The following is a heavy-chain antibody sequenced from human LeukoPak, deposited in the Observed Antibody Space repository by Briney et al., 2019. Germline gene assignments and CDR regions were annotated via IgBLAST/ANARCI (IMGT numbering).Heavy chain of an antibody. Sequence: GASVKVSCKASGYTFTSYDINWVRQATGQGLEWMGWMNPNSGNTGYAQKFQGRVTMTRNTSISTAYMELSSLRSEDTAVYYCARGQFPRYRSPSPPPYMDVWGKGTTVTVSS. CDR3: ARGQFPRYRSPSPPPYMDV. J-gene: IGHJ6*03. CDR1: GYTFTSYD. D-gene: IGHD6-6*01. CDR2: MNPNSGNT. V-gene: IGHV1-8*01.